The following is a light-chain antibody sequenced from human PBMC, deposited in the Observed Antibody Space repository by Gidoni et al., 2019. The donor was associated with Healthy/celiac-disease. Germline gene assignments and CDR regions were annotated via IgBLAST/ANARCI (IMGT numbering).Light chain of an antibody. J-gene: IGKJ1*01. V-gene: IGKV2-28*01. CDR3: KQAIKTPPWT. Sequence: ALTPSPFSLPVTPGEPASISCRSSQCLLHSNGYTYLAWYLQKPGQSPQLLIYLGSNRASGVPDRFSGSGSGTEFTLKISRVEAEDVGVYYCKQAIKTPPWTFGQGTKVEIK. CDR2: LGS. CDR1: QCLLHSNGYTY.